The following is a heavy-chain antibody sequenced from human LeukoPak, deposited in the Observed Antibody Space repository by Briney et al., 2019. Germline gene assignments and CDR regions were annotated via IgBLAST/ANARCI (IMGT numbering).Heavy chain of an antibody. CDR1: GFTFSSYW. CDR2: ISSSSSYI. V-gene: IGHV3-21*01. CDR3: ARDDLVVVIANDYYMDV. Sequence: GGSLRLSCAASGFTFSSYWMHWVRQVPGKGLEWVSSISSSSSYIYYADSVKGRFTISRDNAKNSLYLQMNSLRAEDTAVYYCARDDLVVVIANDYYMDVWGKGTTVTVSS. J-gene: IGHJ6*03. D-gene: IGHD2-21*01.